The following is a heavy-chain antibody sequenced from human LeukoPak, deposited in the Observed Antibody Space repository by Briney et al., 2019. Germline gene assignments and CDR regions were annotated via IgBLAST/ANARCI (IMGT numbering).Heavy chain of an antibody. CDR1: GYTFTSYY. CDR3: TRWSGSPWRMDV. CDR2: INPSGGST. Sequence: ASVKVSCKAPGYTFTSYYMHWVRQAPGQGLEWMGIINPSGGSTSYAQKFQGRVTMTRDTSTSTVYMELSSLRSEDTAVNYCTRWSGSPWRMDVWGKGTTVTVSS. J-gene: IGHJ6*04. D-gene: IGHD3-10*01. V-gene: IGHV1-46*01.